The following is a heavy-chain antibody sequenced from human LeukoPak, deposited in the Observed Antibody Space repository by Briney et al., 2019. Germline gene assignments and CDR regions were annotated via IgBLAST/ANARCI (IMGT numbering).Heavy chain of an antibody. V-gene: IGHV1-46*01. Sequence: ASVKVSCKASGYTFTSYYMHWVRQAPGQGLEWMGIINPSGGSTSYAQKFQGRVTMTEDTSTDTAYMELSSLRSEDTAVYYCATGRAVALVPDYWGQGTLVTVSS. J-gene: IGHJ4*02. CDR3: ATGRAVALVPDY. D-gene: IGHD6-19*01. CDR2: INPSGGST. CDR1: GYTFTSYY.